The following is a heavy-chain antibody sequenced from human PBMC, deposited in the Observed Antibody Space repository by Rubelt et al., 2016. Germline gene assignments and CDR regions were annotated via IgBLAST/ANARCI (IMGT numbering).Heavy chain of an antibody. D-gene: IGHD6-13*01. CDR2: IYYSGST. CDR3: ARFVIAAAGTVLNWFDP. J-gene: IGHJ5*02. CDR1: GGSISSSSYY. Sequence: QLQLQESGPGLVKPSETLSLTCTVSGGSISSSSYYWGWIRQPPGKGLEWIGSIYYSGSTYYNPSLKSRVTISVDTSKNQFSLKLSSVTAADTAVYYCARFVIAAAGTVLNWFDPWGQGTLVTVSS. V-gene: IGHV4-39*07.